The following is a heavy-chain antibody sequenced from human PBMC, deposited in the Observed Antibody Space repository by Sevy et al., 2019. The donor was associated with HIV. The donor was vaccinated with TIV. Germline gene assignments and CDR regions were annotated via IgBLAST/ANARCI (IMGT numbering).Heavy chain of an antibody. CDR1: GFTFSEFG. D-gene: IGHD3-10*01. CDR2: ISHDGRNNK. Sequence: RGSLRLSCAASGFTFSEFGMHWVRQAPGKGLEWVAVISHDGRNNKYNADSVKGRFTISRDNSKNTLYLQMNSLRADDTAIYYCARDRGEILRSAFKSWGQGTLVTVSS. CDR3: ARDRGEILRSAFKS. V-gene: IGHV3-30*04. J-gene: IGHJ5*02.